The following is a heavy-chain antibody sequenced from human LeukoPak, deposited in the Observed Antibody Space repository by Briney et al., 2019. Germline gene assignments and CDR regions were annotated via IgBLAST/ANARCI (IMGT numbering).Heavy chain of an antibody. V-gene: IGHV4-39*02. Sequence: SETLSLTCTVSGGSISSTSYFWGWIRQPPGKGLERIGSIYYRGDTYYNPSLKSRVTISVDTSKNHFSLKLSSVTAADMAVYYCARYLNYADYTAAFDIWGQGTMVAVSS. CDR2: IYYRGDT. J-gene: IGHJ3*02. CDR3: ARYLNYADYTAAFDI. D-gene: IGHD4-17*01. CDR1: GGSISSTSYF.